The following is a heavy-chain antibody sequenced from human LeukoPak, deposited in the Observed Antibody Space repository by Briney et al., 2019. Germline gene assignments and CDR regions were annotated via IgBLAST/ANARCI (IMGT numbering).Heavy chain of an antibody. Sequence: GGSLRLSCAASGFTFSSYSMNWVRQAPGKGLEWVSSISSSSSYIYYADSVKGRFTISRDNAKNSLYLQMNSLRAEDTAVYYCARDQGAAVAAPTLGYWGQGTLVTVSS. D-gene: IGHD6-19*01. CDR2: ISSSSSYI. CDR1: GFTFSSYS. V-gene: IGHV3-21*01. J-gene: IGHJ4*02. CDR3: ARDQGAAVAAPTLGY.